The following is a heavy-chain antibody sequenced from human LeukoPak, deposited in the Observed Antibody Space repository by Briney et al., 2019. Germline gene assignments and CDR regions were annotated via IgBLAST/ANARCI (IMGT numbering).Heavy chain of an antibody. D-gene: IGHD5-12*01. CDR3: ARYSGYDLYYYYYYMDV. Sequence: SETLSLTCTVSGGSISSGGYYWSWIRQHPGKGLEWIGYIYYSGSTYYNPSLKSRVTISVDTSKNQFSLKLSSVTAADTAVYYCARYSGYDLYYYYYYMDVWGKGTTVTVSS. CDR2: IYYSGST. V-gene: IGHV4-31*03. J-gene: IGHJ6*03. CDR1: GGSISSGGYY.